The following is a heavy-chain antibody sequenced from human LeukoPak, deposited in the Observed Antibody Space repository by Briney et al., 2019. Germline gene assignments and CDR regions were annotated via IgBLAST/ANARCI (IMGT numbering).Heavy chain of an antibody. V-gene: IGHV1-8*01. CDR3: ARGLSAMEDFDY. J-gene: IGHJ4*02. CDR1: GYTFTSYD. CDR2: MNPNSGNT. Sequence: GASVKVSCKASGYTFTSYDINWVRQATGQGLEWMGWMNPNSGNTGYAQKFQGRVTMTRNTSISTAYMELSSVRSEDTAVYYCARGLSAMEDFDYWGQGTLVTVSS. D-gene: IGHD5-18*01.